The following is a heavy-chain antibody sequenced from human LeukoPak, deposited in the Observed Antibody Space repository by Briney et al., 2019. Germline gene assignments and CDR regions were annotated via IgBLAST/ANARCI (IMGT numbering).Heavy chain of an antibody. CDR1: GGTFSTYA. Sequence: GASVKVSCKASGGTFSTYAISWVRQAPGQGLEWMGGINPILGEAHYAQKFQGRVTITADKSTSTAYIDLSSLRSADTAVYYCARGPGDYDFWSGYYRPDYYYYMDVWGKGTTVTVSS. CDR3: ARGPGDYDFWSGYYRPDYYYYMDV. V-gene: IGHV1-69*10. CDR2: INPILGEA. D-gene: IGHD3-3*01. J-gene: IGHJ6*03.